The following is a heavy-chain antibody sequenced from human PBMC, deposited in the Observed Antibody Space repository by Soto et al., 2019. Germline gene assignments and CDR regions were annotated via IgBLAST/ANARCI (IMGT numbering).Heavy chain of an antibody. Sequence: SETLSLTCTVSGGSISSYYWSWIRQPPGKGLEWIGYIYYSGSTNYNPSLKSRVTISVDTSKNQFPLKLSSVTAADTAVYYCARQVYSYGSSLDYWGQGTLVTVSS. V-gene: IGHV4-59*08. CDR2: IYYSGST. CDR3: ARQVYSYGSSLDY. D-gene: IGHD5-18*01. J-gene: IGHJ4*02. CDR1: GGSISSYY.